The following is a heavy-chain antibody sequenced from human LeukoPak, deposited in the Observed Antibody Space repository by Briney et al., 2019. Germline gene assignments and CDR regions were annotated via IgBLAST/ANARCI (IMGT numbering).Heavy chain of an antibody. Sequence: GASVKVSCKASGYTFTGYFMHWVRQAPGQGLEWMGWINTNTGNPTYAQGFTGRFVFSLDTSVSTAYLQISSLKAEDTAVYYCARDRGIAVAGVNFDYWGQGALATVSS. CDR1: GYTFTGYF. CDR3: ARDRGIAVAGVNFDY. CDR2: INTNTGNP. V-gene: IGHV7-4-1*02. D-gene: IGHD6-19*01. J-gene: IGHJ4*02.